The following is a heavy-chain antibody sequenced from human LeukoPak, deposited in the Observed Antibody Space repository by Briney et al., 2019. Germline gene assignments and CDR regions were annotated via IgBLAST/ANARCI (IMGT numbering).Heavy chain of an antibody. J-gene: IGHJ3*02. D-gene: IGHD3-22*01. CDR3: ARDSDSSYAFDI. CDR1: GYSISSGYY. V-gene: IGHV4-38-2*02. CDR2: IYHSGST. Sequence: SETLSLTCTVSGYSISSGYYWGWIRQPPGKGLEWIGSIYHSGSTYYNPSLKSRVTISVDTSKNRFSLKLSSVTAADTAVYYCARDSDSSYAFDIWGQGTMVTVPS.